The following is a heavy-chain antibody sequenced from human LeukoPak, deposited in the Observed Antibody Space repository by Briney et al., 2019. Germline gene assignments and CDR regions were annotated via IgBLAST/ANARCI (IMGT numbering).Heavy chain of an antibody. D-gene: IGHD5-18*01. V-gene: IGHV4-59*12. CDR1: GGSISSYF. CDR2: IYYSGNT. Sequence: RPSETLSLTCSVSGGSISSYFWSWIRQPPGKGLEWIGYIYYSGNTNYNPSLKSRVTISVDTSKNQFSLKLASVTAADTAIYYCAKGAGGFSYYNWFDPWGQGTLVTVSS. J-gene: IGHJ5*02. CDR3: AKGAGGFSYYNWFDP.